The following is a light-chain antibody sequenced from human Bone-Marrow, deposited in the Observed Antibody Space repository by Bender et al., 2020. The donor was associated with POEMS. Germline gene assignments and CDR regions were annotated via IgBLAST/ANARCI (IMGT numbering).Light chain of an antibody. Sequence: QSALTQPASVSGSPGLSIAISCTGTSSDIGRHNAISWYQHHPGKAPKLIIYDDTYRPAGVSERFSGSKSGNTAALTISGLQGGDEADYYCRSYAGSRTGVFGGGPKLPVL. CDR1: SSDIGRHNA. V-gene: IGLV2-14*03. CDR3: RSYAGSRTGV. CDR2: DDT. J-gene: IGLJ3*02.